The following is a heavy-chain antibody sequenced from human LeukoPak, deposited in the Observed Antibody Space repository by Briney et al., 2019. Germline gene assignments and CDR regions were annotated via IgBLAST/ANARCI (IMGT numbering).Heavy chain of an antibody. V-gene: IGHV3-48*03. CDR1: GLTFKNYE. CDR2: ISSSAVTK. Sequence: GGSLRLPCEASGLTFKNYEFNWLRQAPGKGLEWVSYISSSAVTKKYADSVRGRFTISRDNAKNSLYLDMTSLRAEDTAVYYCAREYGYDSYFDFWGQGVLVSVSS. CDR3: AREYGYDSYFDF. J-gene: IGHJ4*02. D-gene: IGHD5-12*01.